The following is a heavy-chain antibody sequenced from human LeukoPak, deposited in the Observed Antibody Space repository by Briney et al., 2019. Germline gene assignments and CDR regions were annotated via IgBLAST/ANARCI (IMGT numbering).Heavy chain of an antibody. CDR1: GYTFTNSA. CDR3: ARAYYDSSAYYFFDY. Sequence: GASVKVSCKASGYTFTNSAIHWVRQAPGQRLERMGWINAGNGNTKYSQTFQGRVTITRDTSASTAYMELSSLRSEDTAVYYCARAYYDSSAYYFFDYWGQGTLVTVSS. V-gene: IGHV1-3*01. CDR2: INAGNGNT. D-gene: IGHD3-22*01. J-gene: IGHJ4*02.